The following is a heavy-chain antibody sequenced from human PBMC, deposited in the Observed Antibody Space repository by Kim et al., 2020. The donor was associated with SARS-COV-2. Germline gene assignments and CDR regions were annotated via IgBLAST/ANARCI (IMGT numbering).Heavy chain of an antibody. CDR2: INTNTGNP. V-gene: IGHV7-4-1*02. Sequence: ASVNVSCKASGYTFTSYAMNWVRQAPGQGLEWMGWINTNTGNPTYAQGFTGRFVFSLDTSVSTAYLQISSLKAEDTAVYYCARGSPEGDYIWGSYRLLEGYGMDVWGQGTTVTVSS. CDR3: ARGSPEGDYIWGSYRLLEGYGMDV. D-gene: IGHD3-16*02. J-gene: IGHJ6*02. CDR1: GYTFTSYA.